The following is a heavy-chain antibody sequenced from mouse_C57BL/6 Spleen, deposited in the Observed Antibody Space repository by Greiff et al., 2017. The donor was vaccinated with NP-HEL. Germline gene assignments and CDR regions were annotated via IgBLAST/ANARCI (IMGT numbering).Heavy chain of an antibody. Sequence: QVQLQQSGAELAKPGASVKLSCKASGYTFTSYWMHWVKQRPGQGLEWIGYINPSSGYTKYNQKFKDKATLTADKSSSTAYMQLSSLTYEDSAVYYCATIYYDYDENFDYWGQGTTLTVSS. V-gene: IGHV1-7*01. J-gene: IGHJ2*01. D-gene: IGHD2-4*01. CDR1: GYTFTSYW. CDR2: INPSSGYT. CDR3: ATIYYDYDENFDY.